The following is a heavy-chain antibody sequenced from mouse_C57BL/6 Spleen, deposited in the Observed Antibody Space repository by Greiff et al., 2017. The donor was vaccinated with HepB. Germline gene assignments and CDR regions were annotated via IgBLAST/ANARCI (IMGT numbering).Heavy chain of an antibody. J-gene: IGHJ4*01. D-gene: IGHD1-1*01. CDR1: GFTFNTYA. Sequence: EVQRVESGGGLVQPKGSLKLSCAASGFTFNTYAMHWVRQAPGKGLEWVARIRSKSSNYATYYADSVKDRFTISRDDSQSMLYLQMNNLKTEDTAMYYCVRGTTVVAHYYAMDYWGQGTSVTVSS. CDR3: VRGTTVVAHYYAMDY. V-gene: IGHV10-3*01. CDR2: IRSKSSNYAT.